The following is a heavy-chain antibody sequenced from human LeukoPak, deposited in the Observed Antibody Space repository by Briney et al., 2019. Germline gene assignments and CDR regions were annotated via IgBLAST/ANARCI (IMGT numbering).Heavy chain of an antibody. V-gene: IGHV1-18*01. J-gene: IGHJ5*02. D-gene: IGHD6-13*01. CDR3: ARDRRIAAAGTTPYNWFDP. CDR2: ISAYNGNT. Sequence: ASVKVSCKASGYTFTSYGISWVRQAPGQGLEWMGWISAYNGNTNYAQELQGRVTMTTDTSTSTAYMELSSLRSEDTAVYYCARDRRIAAAGTTPYNWFDPWGQGTLVTVSS. CDR1: GYTFTSYG.